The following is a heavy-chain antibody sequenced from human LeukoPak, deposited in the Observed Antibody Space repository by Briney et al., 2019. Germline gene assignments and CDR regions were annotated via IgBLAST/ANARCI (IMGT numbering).Heavy chain of an antibody. CDR1: GYSISSGYY. CDR3: AREGVGGSYYARLYYFDY. V-gene: IGHV4-38-2*02. D-gene: IGHD1-26*01. CDR2: IYHSGST. J-gene: IGHJ4*02. Sequence: PSETLSLTCSVSGYSISSGYYWGWIRQPPRKGLEGIGSIYHSGSTYYNPSLKSRVTISVDTSKNQFSLKLSSVTAADTAVYYCAREGVGGSYYARLYYFDYWGQGTLVTVSS.